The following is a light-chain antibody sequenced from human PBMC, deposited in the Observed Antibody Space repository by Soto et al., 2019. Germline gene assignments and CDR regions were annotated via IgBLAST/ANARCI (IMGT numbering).Light chain of an antibody. CDR2: AAS. V-gene: IGKV1-39*01. J-gene: IGKJ1*01. Sequence: DIQMTQSPSSLSASVGDRVTISCRASQSIRNYVSWYQQKPGTAPKLLIRAASTLQSGVPSRFSGSGSGTDFTLTISSLQIEDFGTYFCQQTDSTPQTFGQGTNVEI. CDR3: QQTDSTPQT. CDR1: QSIRNY.